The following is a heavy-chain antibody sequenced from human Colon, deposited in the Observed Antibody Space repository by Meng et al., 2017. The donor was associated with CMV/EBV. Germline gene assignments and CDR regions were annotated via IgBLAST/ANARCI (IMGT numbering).Heavy chain of an antibody. Sequence: GESLRLSCAASGFTFSSYAMNWVRQAPGKGLEWVAVISYDGSNKYYADSVKGRFTISRDNSKNTLYLQMNSLRAEDTAVYYCARDPAGFDYWGQGTLVTVSS. CDR2: ISYDGSNK. CDR3: ARDPAGFDY. CDR1: GFTFSSYA. J-gene: IGHJ4*02. V-gene: IGHV3-30-3*01.